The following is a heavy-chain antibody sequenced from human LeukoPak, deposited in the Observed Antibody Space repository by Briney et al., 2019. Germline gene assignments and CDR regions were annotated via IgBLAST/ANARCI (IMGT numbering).Heavy chain of an antibody. CDR2: IYTSGST. D-gene: IGHD3-3*01. Sequence: SETLSLTCTVSGGSISSYYWSWIRQPPGKGLEGSGYIYTSGSTNYNPSLKSRVTISVDTSKNQFSLKLSSVTAADTAVYYCARLLGVGIFGVVWDNWFDPWGQGTLVTVSS. J-gene: IGHJ5*02. CDR3: ARLLGVGIFGVVWDNWFDP. V-gene: IGHV4-4*09. CDR1: GGSISSYY.